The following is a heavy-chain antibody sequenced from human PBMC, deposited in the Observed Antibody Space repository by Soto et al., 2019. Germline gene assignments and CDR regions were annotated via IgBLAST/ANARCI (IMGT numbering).Heavy chain of an antibody. D-gene: IGHD6-13*01. CDR3: ARDLAAHDY. J-gene: IGHJ4*02. V-gene: IGHV1-2*02. Sequence: GASVKVSCKASGGTFSSYAISWVRQAPGQGLEWMGWINPNSGGTNYAQKFQGRVTMTRDTSISTAYMELSRLRSDDTAVYYCARDLAAHDYWGQGTLVTVSS. CDR2: INPNSGGT. CDR1: GGTFSSYA.